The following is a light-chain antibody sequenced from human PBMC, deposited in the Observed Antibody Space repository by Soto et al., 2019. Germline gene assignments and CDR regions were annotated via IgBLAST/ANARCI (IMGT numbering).Light chain of an antibody. V-gene: IGKV1-39*01. Sequence: DIQMTQSPSSLSASVRDRVTITCRESQSISSYLNWYQQKPGKAPKLLIYAATSLQSGVPSGFSGSGSGTDFTLTISSLQHEDFATYYCQQSYSTPSITFGQGTRLEIK. CDR1: QSISSY. CDR3: QQSYSTPSIT. J-gene: IGKJ5*01. CDR2: AAT.